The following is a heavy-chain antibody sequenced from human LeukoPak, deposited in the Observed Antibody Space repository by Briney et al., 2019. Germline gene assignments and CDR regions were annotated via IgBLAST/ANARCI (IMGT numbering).Heavy chain of an antibody. J-gene: IGHJ4*02. CDR2: ISSSSTYM. D-gene: IGHD6-19*01. CDR1: GFTFSSYY. CDR3: ARDRGSGWHTFDY. Sequence: RGSLRLSCAASGFTFSSYYMSWVRQAPGKGLEWVSSISSSSTYMFYADSVRGRFTISRDNAKNSLYLQMNSLRAEDTAVYYCARDRGSGWHTFDYWGQGTLVTVSS. V-gene: IGHV3-21*01.